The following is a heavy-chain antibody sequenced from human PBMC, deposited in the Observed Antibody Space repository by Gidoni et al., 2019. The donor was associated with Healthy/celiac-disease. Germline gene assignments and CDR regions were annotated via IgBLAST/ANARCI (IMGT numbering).Heavy chain of an antibody. CDR3: ARMVVAATPVYYYYYGMDV. Sequence: QVTLKESGPVLVKPTETLTLTCTVSGFSLSNARLGVSWIRQPPGKALEWLAHIFSNDEKSYSTSLKSRLTISKDTSKSQVVLTMTNMDPVDTATYYCARMVVAATPVYYYYYGMDVWGQGTTVTVSS. V-gene: IGHV2-26*01. J-gene: IGHJ6*02. CDR2: IFSNDEK. CDR1: GFSLSNARLG. D-gene: IGHD2-15*01.